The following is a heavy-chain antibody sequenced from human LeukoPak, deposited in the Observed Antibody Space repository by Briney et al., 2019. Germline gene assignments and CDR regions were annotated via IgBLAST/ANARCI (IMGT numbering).Heavy chain of an antibody. CDR2: ISSSGSGGNT. CDR3: AKDRTVGASYRYFDL. CDR1: GVTLSSYA. V-gene: IGHV3-23*01. J-gene: IGHJ2*01. Sequence: GGSLRLSCAASGVTLSSYAMSWARQAPGKGLEWVSGISSSGSGGNTYYADSVKGRFTISRDSSKNTLFLHMNTLRAEDTAIYYCAKDRTVGASYRYFDLWGRGALVTVSS. D-gene: IGHD1-26*01.